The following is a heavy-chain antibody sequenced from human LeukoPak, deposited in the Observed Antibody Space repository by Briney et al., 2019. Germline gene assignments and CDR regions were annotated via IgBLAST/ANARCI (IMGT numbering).Heavy chain of an antibody. V-gene: IGHV3-30-3*01. CDR2: ISSDGSSK. D-gene: IGHD5-24*01. Sequence: GRSLRLSCAASGFTFSSDVMHWVRQAPGKGLEWVAVISSDGSSKHYADSVKGRFTIFTDTSKSTLYLQINSLRPEDTAVYYCARVNGDGYNKGYYYGMDVWGQGTTVTVSS. CDR1: GFTFSSDV. CDR3: ARVNGDGYNKGYYYGMDV. J-gene: IGHJ6*02.